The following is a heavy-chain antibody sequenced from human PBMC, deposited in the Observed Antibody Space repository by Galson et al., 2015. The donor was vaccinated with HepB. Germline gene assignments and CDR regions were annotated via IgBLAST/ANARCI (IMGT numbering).Heavy chain of an antibody. V-gene: IGHV6-1*01. CDR1: GDSVSSNSAA. Sequence: CAISGDSVSSNSAAWNWIRQSPSRGLEWLGRTDYRSKWYNDYAVSVKSRITINPDTSKNQFSLQLNSVTPEDTAVYYCARGFGYSSSWYSYYYGMDVWVQGTTVTVSS. CDR3: ARGFGYSSSWYSYYYGMDV. D-gene: IGHD6-13*01. J-gene: IGHJ6*02. CDR2: TDYRSKWYN.